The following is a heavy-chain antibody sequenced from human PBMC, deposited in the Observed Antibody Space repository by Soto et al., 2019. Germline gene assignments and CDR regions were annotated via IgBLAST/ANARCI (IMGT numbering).Heavy chain of an antibody. CDR1: GFTFSDYY. V-gene: IGHV3-11*01. J-gene: IGHJ6*02. D-gene: IGHD6-13*01. Sequence: GGSLRLSCAASGFTFSDYYMSWIRHAPGKGLEWVSYISSSGSTIYYADSVKGRFTISRDNAKNSLYLQMNSLRAEDTAVYYCASSRPSSWLLYYYGMDVWGQGTTVTVSS. CDR2: ISSSGSTI. CDR3: ASSRPSSWLLYYYGMDV.